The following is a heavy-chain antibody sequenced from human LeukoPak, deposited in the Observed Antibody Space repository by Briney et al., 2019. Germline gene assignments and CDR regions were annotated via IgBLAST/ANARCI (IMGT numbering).Heavy chain of an antibody. D-gene: IGHD2-2*02. CDR2: IYYSGST. CDR1: GGSINSYY. J-gene: IGHJ4*02. CDR3: ARALVPAAISETYFDY. Sequence: SETLSLTCTVSGGSINSYYWSWIRQTPGKGLEWIGYIYYSGSTNYNPSLKSRVTISVDTSKNQFSLKLSSVTAADTAVYYCARALVPAAISETYFDYWGQGTLVTVSS. V-gene: IGHV4-59*01.